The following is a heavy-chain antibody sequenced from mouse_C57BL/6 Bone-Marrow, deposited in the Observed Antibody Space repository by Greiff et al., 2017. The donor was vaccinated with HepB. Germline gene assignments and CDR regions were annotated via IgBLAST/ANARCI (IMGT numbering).Heavy chain of an antibody. Sequence: VKLQESGAELVKPGASVKMSCKASGYTFTTYPIEWMKQNHGKSLEWIGNFHPYNDDTKYNEKFKGKATLTVEKSSSTVYLELSRLTSDDSAVYYCARRGGRQLAWFAYWGQGTLVTVSA. V-gene: IGHV1-47*01. J-gene: IGHJ3*01. CDR1: GYTFTTYP. D-gene: IGHD3-2*01. CDR2: FHPYNDDT. CDR3: ARRGGRQLAWFAY.